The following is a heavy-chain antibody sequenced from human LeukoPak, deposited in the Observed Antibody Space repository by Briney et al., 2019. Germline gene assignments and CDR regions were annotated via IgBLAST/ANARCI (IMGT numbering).Heavy chain of an antibody. CDR2: INHSGST. J-gene: IGHJ4*02. Sequence: AETLSLTCAVYGGSFSGYYWSWIRQPPGKGLEWIGEINHSGSTNYNPSLKSRVTISVDTSKNQFSLKLSSVTAADTAVYYCARGPNTAMEFDYWGQGTLVTVSS. D-gene: IGHD5-18*01. V-gene: IGHV4-34*01. CDR1: GGSFSGYY. CDR3: ARGPNTAMEFDY.